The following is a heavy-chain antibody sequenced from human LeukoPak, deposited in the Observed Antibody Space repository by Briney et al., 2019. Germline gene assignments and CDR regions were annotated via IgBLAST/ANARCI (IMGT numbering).Heavy chain of an antibody. CDR1: GGSIKSSTDY. J-gene: IGHJ4*02. Sequence: SETLSLTRTVSGGSIKSSTDYFWGWIRQPPGKGLEWIGSIFYSGSTYYNPSLKSRVTMSVDTSKNQFSLTLSSVTAADTAVYYCARRDDFNAYWGQGTLVTVSS. D-gene: IGHD2-21*02. CDR2: IFYSGST. CDR3: ARRDDFNAY. V-gene: IGHV4-39*01.